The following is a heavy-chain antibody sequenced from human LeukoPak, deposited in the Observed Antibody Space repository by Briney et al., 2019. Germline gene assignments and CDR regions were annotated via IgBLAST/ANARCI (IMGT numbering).Heavy chain of an antibody. CDR1: GFTFSDYY. V-gene: IGHV3-11*04. CDR3: ATYTHWVAGDV. CDR2: ISSGGRTT. Sequence: GGSLRLSCAASGFTFSDYYMSWIRQAPGKGLEWVSYISSGGRTTYYLDSVKGRFTISRDNAKNSLSLQMSSLRPEDTAVYYCATYTHWVAGDVWGQGTTVTVSS. J-gene: IGHJ6*02. D-gene: IGHD3-16*01.